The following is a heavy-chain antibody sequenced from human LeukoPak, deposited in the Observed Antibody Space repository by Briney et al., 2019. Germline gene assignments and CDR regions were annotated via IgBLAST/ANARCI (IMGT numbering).Heavy chain of an antibody. D-gene: IGHD6-19*01. V-gene: IGHV1-2*02. CDR3: ARDSSGWENWFDP. Sequence: ASVKVSCKASGYTFTCYYMHWVRQAPGQGLGWMGWINPNSGGTNYAQKFQGRVTMTRDTSISTAYMELSRLRSDDTAVYYCARDSSGWENWFDPWGQGTLVTVSS. J-gene: IGHJ5*02. CDR1: GYTFTCYY. CDR2: INPNSGGT.